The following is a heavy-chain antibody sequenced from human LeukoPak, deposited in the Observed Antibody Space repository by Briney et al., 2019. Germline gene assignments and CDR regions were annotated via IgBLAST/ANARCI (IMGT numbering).Heavy chain of an antibody. V-gene: IGHV3-21*01. J-gene: IGHJ2*01. CDR3: ARGRYDLWSGYSLTNWYFDL. CDR2: ISSSSSYI. CDR1: GFTFSSYS. D-gene: IGHD3-3*01. Sequence: GGSLRLSCAASGFTFSSYSMNWVRQAPGMGLEWVSSISSSSSYIYYADSVEGRFTISRDNAKNSLYLQMNSLRAEDTAVYYCARGRYDLWSGYSLTNWYFDLWGRGTLVTVSS.